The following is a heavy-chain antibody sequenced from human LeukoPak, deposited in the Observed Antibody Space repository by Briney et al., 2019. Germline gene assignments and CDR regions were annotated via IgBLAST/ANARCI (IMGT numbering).Heavy chain of an antibody. CDR1: GGSISSNSYY. Sequence: SETLSLTCTVSGGSISSNSYYWGWIRQPLGKGLEWIGSFYYTGDTYYNPSLQSRVTISVDTSKNQFSLRLNSVTAADTAVYYCARDVRRAAAVDYWGQGTLVTVSS. D-gene: IGHD6-13*01. J-gene: IGHJ4*02. CDR3: ARDVRRAAAVDY. CDR2: FYYTGDT. V-gene: IGHV4-39*07.